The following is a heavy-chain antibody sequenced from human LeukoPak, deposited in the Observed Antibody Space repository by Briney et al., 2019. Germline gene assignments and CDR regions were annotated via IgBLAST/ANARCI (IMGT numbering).Heavy chain of an antibody. CDR3: ARVAGGGGGQIDYSDSSGYYCPLHY. Sequence: SVKVSCKASGGTFSSFAISGVRQAPGQGLEWMGGIIPIFLTANYAQKFQGRVTITADESPSTAYMELSSLRFEDTAVYYCARVAGGGGGQIDYSDSSGYYCPLHYWGQGTLVTVSS. CDR1: GGTFSSFA. J-gene: IGHJ4*02. D-gene: IGHD3-22*01. CDR2: IIPIFLTA. V-gene: IGHV1-69*13.